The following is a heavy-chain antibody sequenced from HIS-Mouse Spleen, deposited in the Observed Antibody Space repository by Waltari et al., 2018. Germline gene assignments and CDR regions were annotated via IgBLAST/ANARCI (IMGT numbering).Heavy chain of an antibody. Sequence: QLQLQESGPGLVKPSETLSLTCTVSGGSISSSSYYCGWIRQHPGKGLEWIGSIYYSGSTYYNPSLKSRVTISVDTSKNQFSLKLSSVTPADTAVYYCAREIPYSSSWYDWYFDLWGRGTLVTVSS. CDR1: GGSISSSSYY. CDR2: IYYSGST. CDR3: AREIPYSSSWYDWYFDL. J-gene: IGHJ2*01. D-gene: IGHD6-13*01. V-gene: IGHV4-39*07.